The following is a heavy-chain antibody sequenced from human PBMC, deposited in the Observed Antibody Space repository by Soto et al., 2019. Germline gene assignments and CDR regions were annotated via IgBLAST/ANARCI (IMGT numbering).Heavy chain of an antibody. CDR3: AKDQRGVSAAARMDV. J-gene: IGHJ6*02. D-gene: IGHD6-13*01. V-gene: IGHV3-23*01. Sequence: PGGSLRLSCAASEFTLSSYWMHWVRQAPGKGLVWVSRISISGGNTFYADSVKGRFTISRDNSKNTLYLQMNSLRAEDTAVYYCAKDQRGVSAAARMDVWGQGTTVTVSS. CDR2: ISISGGNT. CDR1: EFTLSSYW.